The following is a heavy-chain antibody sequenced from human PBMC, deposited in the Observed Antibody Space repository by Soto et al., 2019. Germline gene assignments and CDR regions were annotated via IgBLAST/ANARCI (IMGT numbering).Heavy chain of an antibody. J-gene: IGHJ4*02. V-gene: IGHV3-23*01. CDR3: AKFFVETGSNSGWPWSFHY. CDR2: ISARGGTT. CDR1: GFTFSHYA. Sequence: EVQLLESGGGLVQPGRSLRLSCAASGFTFSHYAMSWVRQAPGQGLDWVSAISARGGTTYYADSVKGRFTISRDNSKNTLFLQMNSLIAEDAALYYCAKFFVETGSNSGWPWSFHYWGQGTLVTVSS. D-gene: IGHD6-25*01.